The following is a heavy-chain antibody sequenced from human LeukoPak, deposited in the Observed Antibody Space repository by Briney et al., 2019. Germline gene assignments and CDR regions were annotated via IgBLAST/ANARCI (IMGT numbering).Heavy chain of an antibody. D-gene: IGHD3-10*01. Sequence: GGSLRLSCSATGFTFSSFGMYWVRQAPGKGLEYVSAISRNGGSTYYADSVKGRFIISRDNSKNTLFLQMSSLRAEDTAVYYCVKDYYGSGSLLGGAFNIWGQGTLVTVSS. CDR3: VKDYYGSGSLLGGAFNI. CDR1: GFTFSSFG. CDR2: ISRNGGST. V-gene: IGHV3-64D*06. J-gene: IGHJ3*02.